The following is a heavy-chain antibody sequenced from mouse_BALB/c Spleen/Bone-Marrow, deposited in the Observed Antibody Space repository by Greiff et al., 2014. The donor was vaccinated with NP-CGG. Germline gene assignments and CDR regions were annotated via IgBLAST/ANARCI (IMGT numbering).Heavy chain of an antibody. V-gene: IGHV2-9*02. CDR1: GFPLTNYG. CDR2: IWAGGST. J-gene: IGHJ2*01. D-gene: IGHD2-4*01. Sequence: QVQLKHSGPGLVAPSQSLSITCTVSGFPLTNYGVHWVRQPPGKGLEWLGVIWAGGSTNYNSALMSRLSITKDNSKSQVFLKMNSLQTDDTAMYYCARDRYYDYYFDYWGQGTTITVSS. CDR3: ARDRYYDYYFDY.